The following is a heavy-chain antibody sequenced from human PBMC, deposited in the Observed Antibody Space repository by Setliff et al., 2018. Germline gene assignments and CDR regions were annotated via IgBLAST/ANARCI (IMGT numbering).Heavy chain of an antibody. V-gene: IGHV1-69*05. Sequence: GASVKVSCKASGATFSSYGISWVRRAPGQGLEWMGGTIPMFGTTEYAQKFQGRLTIITDESTNTAFMQLSSLRSDDTAVYYCVRDLRGPYYYDIGGWFDPWGQGTLVTVSS. CDR1: GATFSSYG. D-gene: IGHD3-22*01. CDR2: TIPMFGTT. J-gene: IGHJ5*02. CDR3: VRDLRGPYYYDIGGWFDP.